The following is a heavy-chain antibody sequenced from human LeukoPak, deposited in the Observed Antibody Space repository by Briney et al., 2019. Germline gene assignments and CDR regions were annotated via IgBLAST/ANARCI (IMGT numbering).Heavy chain of an antibody. V-gene: IGHV3-9*01. CDR3: TKDRARTLNAFDV. CDR2: ITWNSGNI. Sequence: PGGSLRLSCAASGFTFDDYAMHWVRQAPGRGLEWVSGITWNSGNIGYADSVKGRFTISRDNAKNSLYLQMNSLRAEDTALYYCTKDRARTLNAFDVWGQGTMVTVPS. CDR1: GFTFDDYA. J-gene: IGHJ3*01. D-gene: IGHD1-14*01.